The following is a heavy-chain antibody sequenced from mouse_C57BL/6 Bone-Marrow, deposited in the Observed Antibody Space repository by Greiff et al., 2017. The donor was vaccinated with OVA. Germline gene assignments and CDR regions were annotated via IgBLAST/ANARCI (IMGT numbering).Heavy chain of an antibody. D-gene: IGHD1-1*01. CDR3: ARWGYYGSSYDY. J-gene: IGHJ2*01. V-gene: IGHV1-54*01. Sequence: QVQLKQSGAELVRPGTSVKVSCKASGYAFTNYLIEWVKQRPGQGLEWIGVINPGSGGTNYNEKFKGKATLTADKSSSTAYMQLSSLTSEDSAVCFCARWGYYGSSYDYWGQGTTRTVAS. CDR1: GYAFTNYL. CDR2: INPGSGGT.